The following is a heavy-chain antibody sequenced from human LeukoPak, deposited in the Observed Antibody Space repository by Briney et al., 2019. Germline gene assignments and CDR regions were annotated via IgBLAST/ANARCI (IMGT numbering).Heavy chain of an antibody. D-gene: IGHD2-2*01. CDR1: GFTFSNAW. J-gene: IGHJ4*02. Sequence: GGSLRLSCAASGFTFSNAWMSWVRQAPGKGLEWVGRIKSKTDGGTTDYAAPVKGRFTISRDDSKNTLYLQMNSLKTEDTAVYYCTTDLVPYGDSTTRGYWGQGTLVTVSS. CDR2: IKSKTDGGTT. CDR3: TTDLVPYGDSTTRGY. V-gene: IGHV3-15*01.